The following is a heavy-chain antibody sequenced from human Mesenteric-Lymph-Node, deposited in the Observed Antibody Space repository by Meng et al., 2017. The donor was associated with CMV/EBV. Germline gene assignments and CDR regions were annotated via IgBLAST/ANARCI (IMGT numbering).Heavy chain of an antibody. J-gene: IGHJ5*02. CDR3: ARGGSYHNWFDP. CDR1: GGSFSGYY. D-gene: IGHD1-26*01. CDR2: INHSGST. Sequence: VSLRLSCAVYGGSFSGYYWSWIRQPPGKGLEWIGEINHSGSTNYNPSLKSRVTISVDTSKNQFSLKLSSVTAADTAVYYCARGGSYHNWFDPWGQGTLVTVSS. V-gene: IGHV4-34*01.